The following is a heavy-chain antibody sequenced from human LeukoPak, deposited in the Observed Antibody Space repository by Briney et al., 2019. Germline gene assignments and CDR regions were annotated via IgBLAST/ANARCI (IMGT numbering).Heavy chain of an antibody. Sequence: SETLSLTCTVSGGSISSYYWSWIRQPPGKGLEWIGYIYYSGSTNYNPSLKSRVTISVDTSKNQFSLKLSSVTAADTAVYYCARDYSSSWPAAFDIWGQGTMDTVSS. CDR1: GGSISSYY. CDR2: IYYSGST. J-gene: IGHJ3*02. CDR3: ARDYSSSWPAAFDI. V-gene: IGHV4-59*12. D-gene: IGHD6-13*01.